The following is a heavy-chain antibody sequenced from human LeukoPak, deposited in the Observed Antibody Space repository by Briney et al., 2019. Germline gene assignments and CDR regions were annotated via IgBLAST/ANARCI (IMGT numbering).Heavy chain of an antibody. CDR3: ARGTSPKMADAAY. V-gene: IGHV4-34*01. CDR2: INHSGST. CDR1: GGSFSGCY. D-gene: IGHD5-24*01. Sequence: SETLSLTCAVYGGSFSGCYWSWIRQPPGKGLEWIGEINHSGSTNYNPSLKSRVTISVDTSKNKFSLKLSSVTAADTAVYYCARGTSPKMADAAYWGQGTLVTVSS. J-gene: IGHJ4*02.